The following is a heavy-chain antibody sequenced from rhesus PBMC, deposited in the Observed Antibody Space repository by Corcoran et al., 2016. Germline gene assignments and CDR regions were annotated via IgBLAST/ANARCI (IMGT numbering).Heavy chain of an antibody. J-gene: IGHJ4*01. CDR1: GYSISSGYG. Sequence: QLQLQESGPGLVKPSETLSLTCAVSGYSISSGYGWSWIRQPPGKGLEWIWYISYIGNTSNNPPLKYPVTISRDRSKNQFSLKLSSVTAADTAVYYCASLYSSGWYTNPDYWGQGVLVTVSS. CDR3: ASLYSSGWYTNPDY. D-gene: IGHD6-31*01. CDR2: ISYIGNT. V-gene: IGHV4-122*02.